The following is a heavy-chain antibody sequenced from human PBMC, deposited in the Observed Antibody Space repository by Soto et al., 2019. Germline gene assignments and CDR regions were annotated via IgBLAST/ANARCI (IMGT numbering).Heavy chain of an antibody. J-gene: IGHJ4*02. Sequence: SVKVSCKASGGTFYTYTFSWVGQAPGQGLEWMGSITPIYPTTNYAERFQGRLTITADGSTHTAYMDLTSLTSEDTAVYYCARIPRYSFPTSDDLDSWGQGTLVTVSS. CDR2: ITPIYPTT. D-gene: IGHD5-18*01. CDR3: ARIPRYSFPTSDDLDS. V-gene: IGHV1-69*13. CDR1: GGTFYTYT.